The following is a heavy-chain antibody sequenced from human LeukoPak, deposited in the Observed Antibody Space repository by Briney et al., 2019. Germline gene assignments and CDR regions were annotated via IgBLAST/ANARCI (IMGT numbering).Heavy chain of an antibody. J-gene: IGHJ4*02. CDR2: INPTTGST. D-gene: IGHD2-2*01. CDR3: ARVDYQYCDY. CDR1: GYRLTSYF. V-gene: IGHV1-46*01. Sequence: ASVKVSCKASGYRLTSYFMNWVRQAPGQGLEWMGIINPTTGSTTYAQKFQGRVTVSRDMSTSTVYMELSSLRSDDTAVYYCARVDYQYCDYWGQGTLVTVSS.